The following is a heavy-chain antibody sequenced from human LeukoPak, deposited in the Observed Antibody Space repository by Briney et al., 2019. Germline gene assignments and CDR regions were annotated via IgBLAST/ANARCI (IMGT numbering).Heavy chain of an antibody. CDR1: GYTFTSYG. D-gene: IGHD3-22*01. CDR3: ARALLYYYDSSGYTPGDY. J-gene: IGHJ4*02. Sequence: VASVKVSCKASGYTFTSYGISWVRQAPGQGLEWMGWISAYNGNTNYAQKLQGRVTMTTDTSAGTAYMELRSLRSDDTAVYYCARALLYYYDSSGYTPGDYWGQGTLVTVSS. V-gene: IGHV1-18*01. CDR2: ISAYNGNT.